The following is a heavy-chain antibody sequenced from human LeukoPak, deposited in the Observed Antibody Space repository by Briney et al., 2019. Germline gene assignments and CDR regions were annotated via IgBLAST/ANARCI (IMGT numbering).Heavy chain of an antibody. Sequence: ASVKVSCKASGYTFTSYYMHWVRQAPGQGLEWMGIINPSGGSTSYAQKFQGRVTMTTDTSTSTAYMELRSLRSDDTAVYYCARDQPIVAGTRDFDYWGQGTLVTVSS. V-gene: IGHV1-46*01. CDR3: ARDQPIVAGTRDFDY. CDR1: GYTFTSYY. CDR2: INPSGGST. J-gene: IGHJ4*02. D-gene: IGHD6-19*01.